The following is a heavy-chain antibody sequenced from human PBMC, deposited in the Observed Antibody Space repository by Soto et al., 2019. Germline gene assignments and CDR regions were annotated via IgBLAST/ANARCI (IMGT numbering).Heavy chain of an antibody. CDR2: ISAHNGNT. D-gene: IGHD1-1*01. V-gene: IGHV1-18*01. Sequence: QVHLVQSGAEVKKPGASVKVSCKGSGYDFTTYGITWVRQAPGQGLEWMAWISAHNGNTDYAQKLQGRVTVTRDTSTSTAYMELRSLRSDDTAAYYCARGRYGDYWGQGVLVTVSS. J-gene: IGHJ4*02. CDR3: ARGRYGDY. CDR1: GYDFTTYG.